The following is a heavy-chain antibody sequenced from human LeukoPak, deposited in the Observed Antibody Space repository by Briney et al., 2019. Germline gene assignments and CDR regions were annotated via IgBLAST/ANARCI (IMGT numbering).Heavy chain of an antibody. V-gene: IGHV4-39*07. CDR3: ARGLSGSLDY. CDR1: GGSISSSGYY. D-gene: IGHD1-26*01. J-gene: IGHJ4*02. CDR2: INHSGST. Sequence: PSETLSLTCTVSGGSISSSGYYWSWIRQPPGKGLEWIGEINHSGSTNYNPSLKSRVTISVDTSKNQFSLKLSSVTAADTAVYYCARGLSGSLDYWGQGTLVTVSS.